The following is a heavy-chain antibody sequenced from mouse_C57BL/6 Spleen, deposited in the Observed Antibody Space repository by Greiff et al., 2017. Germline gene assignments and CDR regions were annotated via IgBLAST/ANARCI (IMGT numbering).Heavy chain of an antibody. V-gene: IGHV10-3*01. CDR1: GFTFNTYA. D-gene: IGHD4-1*01. Sequence: DVKLQESGGGLVQPKGSLKLSCAASGFTFNTYAMHWVRQAPGKGLEWVARINNKSCNYATYSADSVKDRFTISIDDSQSMLYLQMNNLKTEDTAMYYCVRDWEGFDYWGQGTTLTVSS. CDR3: VRDWEGFDY. CDR2: INNKSCNYAT. J-gene: IGHJ2*01.